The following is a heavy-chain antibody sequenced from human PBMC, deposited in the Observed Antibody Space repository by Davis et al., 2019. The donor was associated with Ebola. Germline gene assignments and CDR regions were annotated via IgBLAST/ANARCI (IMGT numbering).Heavy chain of an antibody. CDR2: IKQDGSEK. Sequence: GESLKISCAASGFTFSSYWMSWVRQAPGKGLEWVANIKQDGSEKYYVDSVKGRFTISRDNSKNTLYLQMNSLRAEDTAVYYCARDHWENWFDPWGQGTLVTVSS. V-gene: IGHV3-7*01. J-gene: IGHJ5*02. D-gene: IGHD1-26*01. CDR3: ARDHWENWFDP. CDR1: GFTFSSYW.